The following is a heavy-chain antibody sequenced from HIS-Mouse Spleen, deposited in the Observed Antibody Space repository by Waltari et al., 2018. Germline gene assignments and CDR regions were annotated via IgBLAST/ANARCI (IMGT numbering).Heavy chain of an antibody. CDR2: IYYSGST. D-gene: IGHD3-3*01. CDR3: ARDFHDFWSGYYGGDKKHDAFDI. V-gene: IGHV4-39*07. J-gene: IGHJ3*02. Sequence: QLQLQESGPGLVKPSETLSLTCTVSGGSISSSSYYWGWIRQPPGKGLEWIGSIYYSGSTYYNPYLKSRVTMSVDTSKNQFSLKLSSVTAADTAVYYCARDFHDFWSGYYGGDKKHDAFDIWGQGTMVTVSS. CDR1: GGSISSSSYY.